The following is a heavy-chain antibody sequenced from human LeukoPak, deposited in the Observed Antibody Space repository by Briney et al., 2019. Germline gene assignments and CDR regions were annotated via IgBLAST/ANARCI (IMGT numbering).Heavy chain of an antibody. CDR1: GFTFSSYS. D-gene: IGHD5-12*01. CDR3: ARDPAHIVATMTRISDY. V-gene: IGHV3-21*01. Sequence: GGSLRLSCAASGFTFSSYSMNWVRQAPGKGLEWVSCISSSSSHIYYADSVKGRFTISRDNAKNTLYLQMNSLRAEDTAVYCCARDPAHIVATMTRISDYWGQGTLVTVSS. J-gene: IGHJ4*02. CDR2: ISSSSSHI.